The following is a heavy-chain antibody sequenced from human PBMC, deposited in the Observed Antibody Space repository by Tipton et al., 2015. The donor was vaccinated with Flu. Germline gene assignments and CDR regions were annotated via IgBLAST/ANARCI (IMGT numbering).Heavy chain of an antibody. Sequence: QSGAEVKKPGASVKVSCRTSGYTFTNYFMHWVRQAPGQGLEWMGVINPSNSNTDYAQRFQGRVTVTRDTSTSTVYMELSSLRSEDTAVYYCARRDYSNYVSDPKSWFDPWGQGILVTVSS. D-gene: IGHD4-11*01. CDR1: GYTFTNYF. V-gene: IGHV1-46*01. CDR2: INPSNSNT. CDR3: ARRDYSNYVSDPKSWFDP. J-gene: IGHJ5*02.